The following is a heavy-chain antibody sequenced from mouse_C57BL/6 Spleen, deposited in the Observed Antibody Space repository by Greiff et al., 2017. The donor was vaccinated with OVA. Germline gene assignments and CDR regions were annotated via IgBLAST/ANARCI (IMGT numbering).Heavy chain of an antibody. J-gene: IGHJ4*01. CDR1: GFTFSDYG. D-gene: IGHD2-1*01. Sequence: EVQRVESGGGLVKPGGSLKLSCAASGFTFSDYGMHWVRQAPEKGLEWVAYISSGSSTIYYADTVKGRFTISRNNAKNTLFLHMTSLRSEYTAMYYCARRDGNYVDAMDYWGQGTSVTVSS. CDR3: ARRDGNYVDAMDY. CDR2: ISSGSSTI. V-gene: IGHV5-17*01.